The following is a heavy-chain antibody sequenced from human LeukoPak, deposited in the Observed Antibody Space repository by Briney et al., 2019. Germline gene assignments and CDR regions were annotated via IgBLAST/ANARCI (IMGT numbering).Heavy chain of an antibody. D-gene: IGHD2-2*01. CDR3: AKEGTLDWDIVVVPAAPSDFQH. J-gene: IGHJ1*01. V-gene: IGHV3-30*02. CDR2: IRYDGSNK. Sequence: AGGSLRLSCAASGFTFSSYGMHWVRQAPGKGLEWVAFIRYDGSNKYYADSVKGRFTISRDNSKNTLYLQMNSLRAEDTAVYYCAKEGTLDWDIVVVPAAPSDFQHWGQGTLVTVSS. CDR1: GFTFSSYG.